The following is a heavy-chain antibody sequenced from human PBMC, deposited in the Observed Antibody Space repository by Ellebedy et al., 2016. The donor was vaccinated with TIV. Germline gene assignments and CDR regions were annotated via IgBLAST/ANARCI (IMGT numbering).Heavy chain of an antibody. J-gene: IGHJ5*02. V-gene: IGHV3-74*01. CDR2: INSDGSST. D-gene: IGHD2-15*01. CDR1: GFTFSSYW. Sequence: GGSLRLSCAASGFTFSSYWMHWVRQAPGKGLVWVSRINSDGSSTSYADSVKGRFTISRDNAKNTLYLQMNSLRAEDTAVYYCARGRRRGYCSGGSCANWFDPWGQGTLVTVSS. CDR3: ARGRRRGYCSGGSCANWFDP.